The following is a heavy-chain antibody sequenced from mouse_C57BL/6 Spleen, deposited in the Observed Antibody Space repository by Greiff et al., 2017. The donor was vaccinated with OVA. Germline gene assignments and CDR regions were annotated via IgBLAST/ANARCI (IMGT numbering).Heavy chain of an antibody. Sequence: QVQLQQPGAELVKPGASVKMSCKASGYTFTSYWITWVKQRPGQGLEWIGDIYPGSGSTNYNEKFKSKATLTVDTSSSTAYMQRSSLTSEDSAVYYCAKGDYYGPYYAMDYWGQGTSVTVSS. D-gene: IGHD1-2*01. CDR3: AKGDYYGPYYAMDY. V-gene: IGHV1-55*01. CDR1: GYTFTSYW. CDR2: IYPGSGST. J-gene: IGHJ4*01.